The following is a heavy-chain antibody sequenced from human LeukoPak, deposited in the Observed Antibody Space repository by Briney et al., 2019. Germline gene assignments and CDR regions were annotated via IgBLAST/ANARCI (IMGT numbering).Heavy chain of an antibody. J-gene: IGHJ4*02. CDR2: ITSSSSYI. CDR1: GFTFSSYS. D-gene: IGHD5-24*01. Sequence: AGGSLRLSCAASGFTFSSYSMNWVRQAPGKGLEWVSSITSSSSYIYYADSVTGRFTISRDNAKNSLYLQMNSLRAEDTALYYCAKDRDGYNSGGAFDQWGQGTLVTVSS. V-gene: IGHV3-21*04. CDR3: AKDRDGYNSGGAFDQ.